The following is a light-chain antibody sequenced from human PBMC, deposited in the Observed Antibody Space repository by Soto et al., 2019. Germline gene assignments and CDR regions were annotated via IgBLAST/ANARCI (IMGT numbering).Light chain of an antibody. CDR2: DVS. J-gene: IGLJ2*01. Sequence: QSVLTQPASVSRSPGQSITISCTGTSSDVGGYNYVSWYQQHPGKAPKLMIYDVSNRPSGVSNRFSGSKSGNTASLTISGLQAEDEADYYCSSYITSGSLVFGGGTKLTVL. V-gene: IGLV2-14*01. CDR1: SSDVGGYNY. CDR3: SSYITSGSLV.